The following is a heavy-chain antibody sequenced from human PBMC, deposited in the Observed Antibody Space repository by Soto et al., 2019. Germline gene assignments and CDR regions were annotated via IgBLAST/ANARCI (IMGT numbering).Heavy chain of an antibody. D-gene: IGHD6-13*01. CDR1: GGSISSGGYS. CDR2: IYHSGST. CDR3: ARALGRQLFYDY. V-gene: IGHV4-30-2*01. J-gene: IGHJ4*02. Sequence: QLQLQESGSGLVKPSQTLSLTCAVSGGSISSGGYSWSWIRQPPGKGLEWIGYIYHSGSTYYTPFINSRVTISVDRPKNRFSLKLSAVTAADTAVHYCARALGRQLFYDYWGQGTLVAVSS.